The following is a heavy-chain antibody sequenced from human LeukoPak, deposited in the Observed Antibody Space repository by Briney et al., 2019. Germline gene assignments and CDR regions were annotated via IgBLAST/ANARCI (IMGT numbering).Heavy chain of an antibody. Sequence: GGSLRLSCAASGFTFSSYAMSWVRQAPGKGLEWVSAISGSGGSTYYADSVKGRFTISRDNSKNTLYLQMNSLRAEDMAVYYCARGYCGGDCYGDWGQGTLVTVSS. J-gene: IGHJ1*01. CDR1: GFTFSSYA. CDR2: ISGSGGST. V-gene: IGHV3-23*01. D-gene: IGHD2-21*02. CDR3: ARGYCGGDCYGD.